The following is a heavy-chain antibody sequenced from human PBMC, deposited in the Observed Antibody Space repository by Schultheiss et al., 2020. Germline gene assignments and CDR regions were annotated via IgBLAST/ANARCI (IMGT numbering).Heavy chain of an antibody. CDR2: IYHSGST. V-gene: IGHV4-30-2*01. D-gene: IGHD4-11*01. Sequence: SATLSLTCTVSGGSISSGGYSWSWIRQPPGKGLEWIGYIYHSGSTYYNPSLKSRVTISVDRSKNQFSLKLSSVTAADTAVYYCAREAVTTVNWFDPWGQGTLVTVSS. J-gene: IGHJ5*02. CDR1: GGSISSGGYS. CDR3: AREAVTTVNWFDP.